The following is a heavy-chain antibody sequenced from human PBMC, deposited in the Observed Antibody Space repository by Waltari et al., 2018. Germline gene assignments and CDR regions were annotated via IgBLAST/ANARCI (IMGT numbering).Heavy chain of an antibody. J-gene: IGHJ4*02. Sequence: EVQLVESGGGLVQPGRSLRLSCAASGFTLDDYAMHWVRQAPGKGLEWVSGISWNSGSIGYADSVKGRFTISRDNAKNSLYLQMNSLRAEDTALYYCAKDRGYSYVSDYFDYWGQGTLVTVSS. V-gene: IGHV3-9*01. CDR1: GFTLDDYA. CDR3: AKDRGYSYVSDYFDY. D-gene: IGHD5-18*01. CDR2: ISWNSGSI.